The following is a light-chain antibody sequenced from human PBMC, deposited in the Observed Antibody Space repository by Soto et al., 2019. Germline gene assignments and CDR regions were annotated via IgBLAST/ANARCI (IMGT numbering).Light chain of an antibody. CDR1: QSVYSN. Sequence: EIVMTQSPATLSVSPGERATLSCRASQSVYSNLAWYQQKPGQAPRFLIYGASTRATGIPARFSGSGSGTEFTLTISSLQSEDFAVYYCQQYSNWPPITFGQGTRLEIK. CDR2: GAS. CDR3: QQYSNWPPIT. J-gene: IGKJ5*01. V-gene: IGKV3-15*01.